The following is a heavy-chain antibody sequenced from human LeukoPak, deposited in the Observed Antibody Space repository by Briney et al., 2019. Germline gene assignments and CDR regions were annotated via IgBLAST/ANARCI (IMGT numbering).Heavy chain of an antibody. V-gene: IGHV3-21*06. D-gene: IGHD3-9*01. J-gene: IGHJ3*01. Sequence: ETLSLTCAVYGGSFSGYYWSWIRQPPGKGLEWVSSISSSSSYIYYADSVKGRFTISRDNAKNSLFLQMNSLRADDTAVYSCARVLLGMSAFDLWGQGTMVSVSS. CDR3: ARVLLGMSAFDL. CDR2: ISSSSSYI. CDR1: GGSFSGYY.